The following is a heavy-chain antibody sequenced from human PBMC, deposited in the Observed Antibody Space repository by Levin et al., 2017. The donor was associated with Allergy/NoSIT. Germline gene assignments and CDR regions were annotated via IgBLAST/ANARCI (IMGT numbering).Heavy chain of an antibody. V-gene: IGHV4-59*01. Sequence: SETLSLTCTVSGGSISSYYWSWIRQPPGKGLEWIGYIYYSGSTNYNPSLKSRVTISVDTSKNQFSLKLSSVTAADTAVYYCASWNRGSGWNFDYWGQGTLVTVSS. J-gene: IGHJ4*02. D-gene: IGHD6-19*01. CDR2: IYYSGST. CDR3: ASWNRGSGWNFDY. CDR1: GGSISSYY.